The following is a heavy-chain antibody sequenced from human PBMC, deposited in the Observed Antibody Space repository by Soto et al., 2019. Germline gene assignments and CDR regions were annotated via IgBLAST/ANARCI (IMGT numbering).Heavy chain of an antibody. D-gene: IGHD6-13*01. CDR1: GGSISSYY. J-gene: IGHJ5*02. CDR2: IYYSGST. Sequence: QVQLQESGPGLVKPSETLSLTCTVSGGSISSYYWTWIRQPPGKGLEWIGYIYYSGSTNCNPSLKSRVTISEDTSKNQFSLKLSSVTAADTAVYYCARGGYSSSWYLTYFDPWGQGTLVTVSS. CDR3: ARGGYSSSWYLTYFDP. V-gene: IGHV4-59*01.